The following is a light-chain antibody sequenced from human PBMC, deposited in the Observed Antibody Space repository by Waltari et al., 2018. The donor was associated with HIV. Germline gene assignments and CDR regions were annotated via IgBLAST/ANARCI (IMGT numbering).Light chain of an antibody. Sequence: VVTQSILKIHVTPGALASISYMSTQSLLHSNGYNYLDWYLQKPGQSPQLLVYLGSNRASGVPDRFSGSGSGTDFTLKISRVEAEDVGVYYCMQALQTPFTFGPGTKVDI. CDR1: QSLLHSNGYNY. V-gene: IGKV2-28*01. CDR2: LGS. J-gene: IGKJ3*01. CDR3: MQALQTPFT.